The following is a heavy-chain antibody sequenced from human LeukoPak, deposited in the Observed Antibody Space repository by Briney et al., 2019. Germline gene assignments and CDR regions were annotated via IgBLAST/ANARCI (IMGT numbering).Heavy chain of an antibody. J-gene: IGHJ4*02. CDR3: ARPHPPRYSSSPRGDY. Sequence: PSETLSLTCTVSGGSISSSSYYWGWIRQPPGKGLEWIGSIYYSGSTYYNPSLKSRVTISVDTSKNQFSLKLSSVTAADTAVYYCARPHPPRYSSSPRGDYWGQGTLVTVSS. CDR2: IYYSGST. CDR1: GGSISSSSYY. V-gene: IGHV4-39*01. D-gene: IGHD6-13*01.